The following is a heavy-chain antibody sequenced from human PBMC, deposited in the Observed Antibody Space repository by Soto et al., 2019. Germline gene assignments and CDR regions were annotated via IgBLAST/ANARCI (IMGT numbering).Heavy chain of an antibody. CDR2: ISGSGGST. CDR3: AKVEALQHFYNWFDP. Sequence: EVQLLESGGGLVQPGGSLRLSCAASGFNFSSYAMSWVRQAPGKGLEWVSAISGSGGSTYYADSVKGRFTISRDNSKNTLYLQMNSLRAEDTAVYYCAKVEALQHFYNWFDPWGQGTLVTVSS. CDR1: GFNFSSYA. J-gene: IGHJ5*02. D-gene: IGHD4-4*01. V-gene: IGHV3-23*01.